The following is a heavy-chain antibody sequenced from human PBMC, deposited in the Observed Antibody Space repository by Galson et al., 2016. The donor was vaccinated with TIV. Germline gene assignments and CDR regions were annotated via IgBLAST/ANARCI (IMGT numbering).Heavy chain of an antibody. Sequence: SETLSLTCTVSGGSLISPTYYWGWIRQPPGRGLEWIGSLYYTGTTFYNPSLKSRVTMSLDTSNNPFSLELRSMTAADTAFYYCAQFGAYYHYMDVWGKGTTVTVSS. CDR3: AQFGAYYHYMDV. V-gene: IGHV4-39*07. D-gene: IGHD3-16*01. CDR2: LYYTGTT. CDR1: GGSLISPTYY. J-gene: IGHJ6*03.